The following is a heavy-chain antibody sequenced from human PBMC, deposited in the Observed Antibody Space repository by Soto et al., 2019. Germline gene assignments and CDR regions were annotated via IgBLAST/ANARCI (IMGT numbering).Heavy chain of an antibody. Sequence: HGESLKISCRTSGYRFTSYWIAWVRQMPGKGLEWMGIIFPSDSDTRYSPSFQGQVTISADRSTGTVFLQWASLKASDTAVYFCARKDKSGYFNWFDPWGQGTLVTVSS. CDR1: GYRFTSYW. CDR3: ARKDKSGYFNWFDP. J-gene: IGHJ5*02. V-gene: IGHV5-51*01. CDR2: IFPSDSDT. D-gene: IGHD3-22*01.